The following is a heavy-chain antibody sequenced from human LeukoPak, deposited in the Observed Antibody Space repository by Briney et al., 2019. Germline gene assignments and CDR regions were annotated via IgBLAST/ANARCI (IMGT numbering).Heavy chain of an antibody. Sequence: PGGSLRLSCAASGFTFNTYSMTWVRQAPGKGLEWVSSIGTSTNYIYYADSVKGRFTISRDNAKNSLYLQMNSLKIEDTAVYYCSALWGFAFDIWGQGTVVTVS. J-gene: IGHJ3*02. CDR2: IGTSTNYI. D-gene: IGHD7-27*01. CDR1: GFTFNTYS. CDR3: SALWGFAFDI. V-gene: IGHV3-21*03.